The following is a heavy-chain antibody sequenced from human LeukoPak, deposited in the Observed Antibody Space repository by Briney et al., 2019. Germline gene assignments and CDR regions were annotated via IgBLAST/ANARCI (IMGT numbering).Heavy chain of an antibody. CDR2: IKPDGSDK. CDR3: ARGSSFHNY. D-gene: IGHD6-6*01. CDR1: GFTFSSYW. Sequence: GGSLRLSCAASGFTFSSYWMSWVRQAPGKGLEWVAQIKPDGSDKYYVDSVKGRFTISRDNANNSLYLQMNSLRAEDTALYYCARGSSFHNYWGQGTLVTVSS. J-gene: IGHJ4*02. V-gene: IGHV3-7*03.